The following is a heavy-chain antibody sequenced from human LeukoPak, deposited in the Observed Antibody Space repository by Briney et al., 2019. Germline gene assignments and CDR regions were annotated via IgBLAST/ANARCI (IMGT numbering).Heavy chain of an antibody. Sequence: GGSLRLSCAASGFTFSSYSMNWVRQAPGKGLEWVSSISSSSSYIYYADSVKGRFTISRDNAKNSLYLQMNSLRAEDTAVYYCARDYYDSSGYYYVPNLDYWGQGTLVTVSS. CDR1: GFTFSSYS. CDR3: ARDYYDSSGYYYVPNLDY. CDR2: ISSSSSYI. J-gene: IGHJ4*02. V-gene: IGHV3-21*01. D-gene: IGHD3-22*01.